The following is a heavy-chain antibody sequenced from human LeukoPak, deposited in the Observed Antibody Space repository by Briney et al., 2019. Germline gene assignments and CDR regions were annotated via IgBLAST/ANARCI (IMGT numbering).Heavy chain of an antibody. D-gene: IGHD2-15*01. J-gene: IGHJ5*02. Sequence: ETLSLTCTVSGGSISTYFWTWIRQLPGKGLEWIGYIYYTGTTSYNPSLKSRVTISVDTSKNQFSLSLSSVTAADTAVYYCARYHQPSGPNWLDRWGQGTLVTVSS. CDR1: GGSISTYF. CDR3: ARYHQPSGPNWLDR. CDR2: IYYTGTT. V-gene: IGHV4-59*01.